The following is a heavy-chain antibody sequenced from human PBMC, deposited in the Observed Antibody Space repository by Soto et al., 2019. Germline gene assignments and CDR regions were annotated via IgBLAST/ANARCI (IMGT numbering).Heavy chain of an antibody. CDR2: ISAYDGYT. Sequence: GASVKVSCKASGYTFTSYGINWVRQAPGQGLEWLGWISAYDGYTTYAQILQGRVTMTTDTSTSTAYMELRSLRSDDTAVYYCATTSSGNGLLWFGELLSHEPLIYWGQGTLVTVSS. CDR3: ATTSSGNGLLWFGELLSHEPLIY. D-gene: IGHD3-10*01. CDR1: GYTFTSYG. V-gene: IGHV1-18*01. J-gene: IGHJ4*02.